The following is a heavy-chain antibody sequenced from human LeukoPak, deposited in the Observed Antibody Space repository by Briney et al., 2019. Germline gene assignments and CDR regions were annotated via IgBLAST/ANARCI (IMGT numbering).Heavy chain of an antibody. D-gene: IGHD2-2*01. J-gene: IGHJ3*02. CDR3: ARESASRYCSSTSCYRDAFDI. CDR1: GGSISSSSYY. V-gene: IGHV4-39*07. CDR2: IYYSGST. Sequence: PSETLSLTCTVSGGSISSSSYYWGWIRQPPGKGLEWIGSIYYSGSTYYNPSLKSRVTISVDTSKNQFSLKLSSVTAADTAVYYCARESASRYCSSTSCYRDAFDIWGQGTMVTVSS.